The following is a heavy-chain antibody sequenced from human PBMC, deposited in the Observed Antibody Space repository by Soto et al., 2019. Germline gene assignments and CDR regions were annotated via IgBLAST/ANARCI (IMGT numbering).Heavy chain of an antibody. D-gene: IGHD3-22*01. J-gene: IGHJ4*02. CDR1: GGTFSSYA. CDR3: ARGDYYDSSGYYPLGY. CDR2: IIPIFGTA. Sequence: GASVKVSCKASGGTFSSYAISWVRQAPGQGLEWMGGIIPIFGTANYAQKFQGRVTITADESTSTAYMELSSLRSEDTAVYYCARGDYYDSSGYYPLGYWGQGTLVTVSS. V-gene: IGHV1-69*13.